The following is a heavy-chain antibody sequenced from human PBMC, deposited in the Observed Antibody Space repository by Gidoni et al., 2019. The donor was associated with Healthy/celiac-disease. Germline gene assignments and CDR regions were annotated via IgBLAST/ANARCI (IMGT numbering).Heavy chain of an antibody. D-gene: IGHD3-22*01. CDR1: GFTFSSYA. V-gene: IGHV3-23*04. CDR2: ISGSGGST. Sequence: EVQLVESGGGLVQPGGSLRLSCAASGFTFSSYAMSWVRQAPGKGLEWVSAISGSGGSTYYADSVKGRFTISRDNSKNTLYLQMNSLRAEDTAVYYCAKLSRYYYDSSGFPTYWGQGTLVTVSS. J-gene: IGHJ4*02. CDR3: AKLSRYYYDSSGFPTY.